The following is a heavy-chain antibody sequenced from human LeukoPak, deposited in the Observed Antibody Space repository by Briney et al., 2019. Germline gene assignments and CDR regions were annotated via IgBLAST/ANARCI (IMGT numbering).Heavy chain of an antibody. V-gene: IGHV3-48*01. J-gene: IGHJ3*02. CDR3: ARGPFYGDYVGGAFDI. CDR2: ISSSSSTI. CDR1: GFTFSSYS. Sequence: TGGSLRLSCAASGFTFSSYSMNWVRQAPGKGLEWVSYISSSSSTIYYADSVKGRFTISRDDAKNSLYLQMNSLRAEDTAVYYCARGPFYGDYVGGAFDIWGQGTMVTVSS. D-gene: IGHD4-17*01.